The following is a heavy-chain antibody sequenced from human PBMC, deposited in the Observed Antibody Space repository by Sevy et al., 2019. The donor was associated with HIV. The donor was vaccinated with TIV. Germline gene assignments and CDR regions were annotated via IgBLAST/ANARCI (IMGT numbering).Heavy chain of an antibody. D-gene: IGHD3-22*01. Sequence: GESLKISCAASGFTFSSYAMHWVRQAPGKGLEWVAVISYDGSNKYYADSVKGRFTISRDNSKNTLYLQMNSLRAEDTAVYYCAREAFYYDSSGSPLFDYWGQGTLVTVSS. V-gene: IGHV3-30-3*01. J-gene: IGHJ4*02. CDR2: ISYDGSNK. CDR3: AREAFYYDSSGSPLFDY. CDR1: GFTFSSYA.